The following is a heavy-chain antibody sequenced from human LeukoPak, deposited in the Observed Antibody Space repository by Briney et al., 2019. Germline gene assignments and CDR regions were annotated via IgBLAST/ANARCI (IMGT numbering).Heavy chain of an antibody. CDR3: AKDGDCSGGSCYSIRSYFDY. J-gene: IGHJ4*02. V-gene: IGHV3-48*01. Sequence: GGSLRLSCAASGFTFSSYSMNWVRQAPGKGLEWVSYISSSSSTIYYADSVKGRFTISRDNAKNSLYLQMNSLRAEDTAVYYCAKDGDCSGGSCYSIRSYFDYWGQGTLVTVSS. CDR1: GFTFSSYS. CDR2: ISSSSSTI. D-gene: IGHD2-15*01.